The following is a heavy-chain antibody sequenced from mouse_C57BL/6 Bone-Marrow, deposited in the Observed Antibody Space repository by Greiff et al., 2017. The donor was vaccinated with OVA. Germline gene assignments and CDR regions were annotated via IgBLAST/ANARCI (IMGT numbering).Heavy chain of an antibody. V-gene: IGHV1-15*01. CDR3: TRGYSNYYAMDY. CDR2: IDPETGGT. D-gene: IGHD2-5*01. J-gene: IGHJ4*01. CDR1: GYTFTDYD. Sequence: QVKLQQSGAELVRPGASVTLSCKASGYTFTDYDMHWVKQTPVHGLEWIGAIDPETGGTAYNQKFKGQAILPADKSSSTAYMELRSLTSEDSAVYYGTRGYSNYYAMDYWGQGTAVTVSS.